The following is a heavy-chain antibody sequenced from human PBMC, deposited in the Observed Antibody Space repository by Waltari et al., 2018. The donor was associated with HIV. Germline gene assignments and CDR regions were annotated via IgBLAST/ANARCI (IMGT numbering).Heavy chain of an antibody. CDR3: ARDRNYYYDSSGYFFNAFDI. D-gene: IGHD3-22*01. V-gene: IGHV4-61*02. J-gene: IGHJ3*02. CDR2: IYTSGST. CDR1: GGSISSGSYY. Sequence: QVQLQESGPGLVKPSQTLSLTCTVSGGSISSGSYYWSWIRVPAGKGLEWIGRIYTSGSTNYNPSIKSRVTISVDTSKNQFSLKLSSVTAADTAVYYCARDRNYYYDSSGYFFNAFDIWGQGTMVTVSS.